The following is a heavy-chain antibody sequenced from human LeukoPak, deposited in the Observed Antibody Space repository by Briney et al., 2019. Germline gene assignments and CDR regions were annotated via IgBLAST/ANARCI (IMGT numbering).Heavy chain of an antibody. CDR3: ARVIWRQLAPFDY. J-gene: IGHJ4*02. Sequence: GGSLRLSCAASGFTFTSYSMNWVRQAPGTGLEWVAIIKEDGSETYSMDSVKGRFTISRDNAKNSLYLQMNSLRGDDTAVYYCARVIWRQLAPFDYWGQGALVTVSS. CDR1: GFTFTSYS. D-gene: IGHD6-13*01. CDR2: IKEDGSET. V-gene: IGHV3-7*03.